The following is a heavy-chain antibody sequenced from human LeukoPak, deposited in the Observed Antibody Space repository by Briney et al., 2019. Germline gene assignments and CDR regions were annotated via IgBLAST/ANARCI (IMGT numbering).Heavy chain of an antibody. J-gene: IGHJ4*02. D-gene: IGHD6-13*01. CDR2: IYFTGTT. CDR1: GDSIGSTTYY. V-gene: IGHV4-39*02. CDR3: ARGLYDGGSWFHFDS. Sequence: PSETLSLTCTVSGDSIGSTTYYWAWIRQPPGKGLEWIGNIYFTGTTFYNPSLKSRVIMSIGTSKNHFSLDLNSVTAADMAVYYCARGLYDGGSWFHFDSWGQGTLVTVSS.